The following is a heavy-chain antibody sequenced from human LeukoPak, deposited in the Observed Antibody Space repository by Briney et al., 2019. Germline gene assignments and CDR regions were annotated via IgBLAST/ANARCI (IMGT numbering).Heavy chain of an antibody. J-gene: IGHJ4*02. CDR1: GFAFSSYS. CDR3: VRDPDALDY. V-gene: IGHV3-48*02. Sequence: GGSLRLSCVASGFAFSSYSMNWVRQAPGKGLEWVSYIRSSGATIYYADSVRGRFTISRDNAKNSVYLQMNSLRDEDTAVYYCVRDPDALDYWGQGTLVTVSS. CDR2: IRSSGATI.